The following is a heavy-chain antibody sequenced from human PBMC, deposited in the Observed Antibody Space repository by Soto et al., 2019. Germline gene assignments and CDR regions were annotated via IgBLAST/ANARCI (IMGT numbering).Heavy chain of an antibody. CDR2: IYYSGST. D-gene: IGHD3-9*01. CDR1: GGSISSYY. V-gene: IGHV4-59*01. Sequence: PSETLSLTCTVSGGSISSYYWSWIRQPPGKGLEWIGYIYYSGSTNYNPSLKSRVTISVDTSKNQFSLKLSSVTAADTAVYYCARDSYYDILTGRKYYYGMDVWGQGTTVTVSS. CDR3: ARDSYYDILTGRKYYYGMDV. J-gene: IGHJ6*02.